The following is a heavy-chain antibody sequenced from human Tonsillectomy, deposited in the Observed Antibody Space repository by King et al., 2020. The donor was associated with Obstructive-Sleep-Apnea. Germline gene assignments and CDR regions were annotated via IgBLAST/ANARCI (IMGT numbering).Heavy chain of an antibody. V-gene: IGHV4-34*01. D-gene: IGHD6-13*01. CDR1: GRSFSGYY. J-gene: IGHJ4*02. CDR3: ARTIAAAGTML. Sequence: VQLQQWGAGLLKPSETLSLTCAVYGRSFSGYYWSWIRQPPGNGLEWIGEINHSGSTNYNPSLKTRVTISLDKSKNQFSLKLTSVTAADTAVYYCARTIAAAGTMLWGQGTLVTVSS. CDR2: INHSGST.